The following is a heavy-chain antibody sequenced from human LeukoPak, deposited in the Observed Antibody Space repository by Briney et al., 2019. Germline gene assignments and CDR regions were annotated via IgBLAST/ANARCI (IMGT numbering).Heavy chain of an antibody. CDR1: GFTFSSYA. V-gene: IGHV3-33*08. Sequence: GGSLRLSCAASGFTFSSYAMSWVRQAPGKGLEWVAVIWYDGSNKYYADSVKGRFTISRDNSKNTLYLQMNSLRAEDTAVYYCARGSSSPYYYGMDVWGQGTTVTVSS. J-gene: IGHJ6*02. CDR2: IWYDGSNK. CDR3: ARGSSSPYYYGMDV. D-gene: IGHD6-13*01.